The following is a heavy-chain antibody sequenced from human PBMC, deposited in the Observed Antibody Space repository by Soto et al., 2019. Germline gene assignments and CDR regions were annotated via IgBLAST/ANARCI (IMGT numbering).Heavy chain of an antibody. CDR2: IYHSGRT. CDR3: ATRPSGSRSSQFDY. D-gene: IGHD3-10*01. J-gene: IGHJ4*02. Sequence: SETLSLTCAVSGGSISSGGYSWSWIRQPPGKGLEWIGYIYHSGRTYYNPSLKSRVTMSVDTSKNQFSLKLSSVTAADTAVYYCATRPSGSRSSQFDYWGQGTLVTVSS. V-gene: IGHV4-30-2*05. CDR1: GGSISSGGYS.